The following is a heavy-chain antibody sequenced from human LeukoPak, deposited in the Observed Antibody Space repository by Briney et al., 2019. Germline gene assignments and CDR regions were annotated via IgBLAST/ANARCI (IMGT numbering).Heavy chain of an antibody. J-gene: IGHJ1*01. D-gene: IGHD6-13*01. Sequence: SETLSLTCAVYGGSFSGYYWSWIRQPPGKGLEWIGEINHSGSTNYNPSLKSRVTISVDTSKNQFSLKLSSVTAADTAVYYCARRRRSSWYAEYFQHWGQGTLVTVSS. CDR1: GGSFSGYY. V-gene: IGHV4-34*01. CDR3: ARRRRSSWYAEYFQH. CDR2: INHSGST.